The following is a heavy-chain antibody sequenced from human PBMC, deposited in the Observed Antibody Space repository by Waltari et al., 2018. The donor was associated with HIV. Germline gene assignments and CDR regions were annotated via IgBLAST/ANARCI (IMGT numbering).Heavy chain of an antibody. CDR1: GGTFSSYA. CDR3: ASPYYGDSASDPARVGKFDY. CDR2: IIPIFGTA. Sequence: QVQLVQSGAEVKKPGSSVKVSCKASGGTFSSYAISWVRQAPGQGLEWMGGIIPIFGTANYAQKFQGRVTITADESTSTAYMELSSLRSEDTAVYYCASPYYGDSASDPARVGKFDYWGQGTLVTVSS. D-gene: IGHD4-17*01. J-gene: IGHJ4*02. V-gene: IGHV1-69*01.